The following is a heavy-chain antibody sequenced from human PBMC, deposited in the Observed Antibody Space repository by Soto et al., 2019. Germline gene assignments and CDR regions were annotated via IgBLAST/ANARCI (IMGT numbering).Heavy chain of an antibody. CDR2: ISYDGSNK. CDR1: GITFSNYG. CDR3: ARDRRGHGERYNFGEYFHH. J-gene: IGHJ1*01. V-gene: IGHV3-30*03. Sequence: GGSLRLSCAASGITFSNYGMHWVRQAPGKGLEWVAVISYDGSNKYYADSVKGRFTISRDNSNNMLYLQMNSLRVEDTAVYSCARDRRGHGERYNFGEYFHHWGQGTLVTVS. D-gene: IGHD5-12*01.